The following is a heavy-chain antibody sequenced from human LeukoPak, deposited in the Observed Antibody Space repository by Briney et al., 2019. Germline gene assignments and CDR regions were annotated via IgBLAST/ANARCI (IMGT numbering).Heavy chain of an antibody. Sequence: SETLSLTCTVSGGSISSYYWSWIRQPPGKGLEWIGYIYYSGSTNYNPSLESRVTISVDTSKNQFSLKLSSVTAADTAVYYCARQRHYYDSSGAFDIWGQGTMVTVSS. J-gene: IGHJ3*02. V-gene: IGHV4-59*01. CDR3: ARQRHYYDSSGAFDI. CDR1: GGSISSYY. CDR2: IYYSGST. D-gene: IGHD3-22*01.